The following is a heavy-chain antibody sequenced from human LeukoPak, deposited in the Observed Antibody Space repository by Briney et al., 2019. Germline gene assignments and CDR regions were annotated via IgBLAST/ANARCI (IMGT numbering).Heavy chain of an antibody. V-gene: IGHV3-21*01. CDR1: GFTFSSYS. CDR3: ARAGYSYGHYWYFDL. D-gene: IGHD5-18*01. Sequence: GGSLRLSCAASGFTFSSYSMNWVRQAPGKGLEWVSSISSSSSYIYYADSVKGRFTISRDNAKNSLYLQMNSLRAEDTAVNYCARAGYSYGHYWYFDLWGRGTLVTVSS. CDR2: ISSSSSYI. J-gene: IGHJ2*01.